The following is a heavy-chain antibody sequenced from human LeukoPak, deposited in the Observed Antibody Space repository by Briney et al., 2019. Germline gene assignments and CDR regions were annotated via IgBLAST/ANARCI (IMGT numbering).Heavy chain of an antibody. D-gene: IGHD5-18*01. J-gene: IGHJ3*02. Sequence: SETLSLTCTVSGGSISSYYWSWIRQPPGKGLEWIGYIYYSGSTNYNPSLKSRVTISVDTSKIQFSLKLSSVTAADTAVYYCARVRGVDTAMSAFDIWGQGTMVTVSS. CDR3: ARVRGVDTAMSAFDI. CDR2: IYYSGST. V-gene: IGHV4-59*01. CDR1: GGSISSYY.